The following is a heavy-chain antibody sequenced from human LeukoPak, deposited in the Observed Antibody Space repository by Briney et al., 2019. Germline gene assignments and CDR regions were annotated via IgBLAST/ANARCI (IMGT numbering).Heavy chain of an antibody. V-gene: IGHV1-69*01. J-gene: IGHJ4*02. Sequence: SVKVSCKASGGTFSNYGISWVRQAPGQGLEWMGGIIPIFHTANYAQKFQGRVTITADESTSTAYMELRSLRSDDTAVYYCARDQMAIGRTTTYYYGSGSPGDYWGQGTLVTVSS. CDR2: IIPIFHTA. D-gene: IGHD3-10*01. CDR3: ARDQMAIGRTTTYYYGSGSPGDY. CDR1: GGTFSNYG.